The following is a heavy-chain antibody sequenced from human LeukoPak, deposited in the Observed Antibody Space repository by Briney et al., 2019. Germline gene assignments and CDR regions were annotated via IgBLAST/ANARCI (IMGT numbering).Heavy chain of an antibody. V-gene: IGHV3-23*01. Sequence: PGGSLRLSCAASGFTFSSYAMTWVRQAPGKGLQWVSAVSGSGAHTYYADSVKGRFTISRDNSKNTLYLQMNSLRAEDTAVYYCAKEQIRDYYGSGSSIDYWGQGTLVTVSS. CDR2: VSGSGAHT. J-gene: IGHJ4*02. D-gene: IGHD3-10*01. CDR1: GFTFSSYA. CDR3: AKEQIRDYYGSGSSIDY.